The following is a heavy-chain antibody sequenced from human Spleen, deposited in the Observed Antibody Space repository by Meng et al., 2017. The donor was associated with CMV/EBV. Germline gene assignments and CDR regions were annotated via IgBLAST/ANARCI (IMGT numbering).Heavy chain of an antibody. Sequence: GESLKISCAASGFTFSSYAMSWVRQAPGKGLEWVSGISGSGGSTYYADSMKGRFTISRDNSKNTLYLQMNSLRAEDTAVYYCAKGSYNWNYVPDYWGQGTLVTVSS. CDR3: AKGSYNWNYVPDY. D-gene: IGHD1-7*01. J-gene: IGHJ4*02. V-gene: IGHV3-23*01. CDR1: GFTFSSYA. CDR2: ISGSGGST.